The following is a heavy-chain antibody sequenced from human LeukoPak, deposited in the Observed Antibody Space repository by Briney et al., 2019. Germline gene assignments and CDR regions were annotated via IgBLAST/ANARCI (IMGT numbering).Heavy chain of an antibody. D-gene: IGHD6-6*01. V-gene: IGHV3-21*06. CDR1: GFAISTYS. CDR2: ISSSGKYV. CDR3: ARDRYGSSVGGMDV. J-gene: IGHJ6*02. Sequence: GGSLRLSCSGSGFAISTYSMNWVRQAPGKGLQWVSSISSSGKYVYYEDSVKGRFTLSRDDAKNELFLQMNSPRPEDTAVYYCARDRYGSSVGGMDVWGQGTTVTVSS.